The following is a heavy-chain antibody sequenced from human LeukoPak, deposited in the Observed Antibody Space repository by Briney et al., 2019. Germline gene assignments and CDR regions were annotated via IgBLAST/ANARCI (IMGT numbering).Heavy chain of an antibody. D-gene: IGHD6-13*01. V-gene: IGHV1-3*01. CDR3: ARDPGYSYGSFDY. J-gene: IGHJ4*02. CDR2: INAGNGNT. CDR1: GYTFTSYA. Sequence: GASVKVSCKASGYTFTSYAMHWVRQAPGQRLEWMGWINAGNGNTKYSQKFQGRVTITRDTSASTAYMELSSLRSEDTAVYYCARDPGYSYGSFDYWGQGTLVTVSS.